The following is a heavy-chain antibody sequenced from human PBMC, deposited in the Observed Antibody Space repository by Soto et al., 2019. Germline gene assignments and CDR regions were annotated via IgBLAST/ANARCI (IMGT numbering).Heavy chain of an antibody. V-gene: IGHV1-8*01. CDR1: GYTFTTYD. J-gene: IGHJ6*02. Sequence: ASVKVSCNASGYTFTTYDINWVRQATGQGLEWMGWMNPHSGNTGYAQKFQGRVTMTRNTSISTAYMEVSSLRSEDTAVYYCARVLAYAGPLGCYKYGMDVWGQGTTVTVSS. D-gene: IGHD2-21*01. CDR3: ARVLAYAGPLGCYKYGMDV. CDR2: MNPHSGNT.